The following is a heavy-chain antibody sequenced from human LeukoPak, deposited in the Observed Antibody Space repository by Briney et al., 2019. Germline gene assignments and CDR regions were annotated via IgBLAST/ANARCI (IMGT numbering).Heavy chain of an antibody. J-gene: IGHJ4*02. Sequence: GGALRLSCAASGFTFSNAWMSWVRQAPGKGVGWVGRITSKTDGGTTDYVAPVKGRFTISRDNSKNTLYLQMNSLRAEDTAIYYCATYRQVLLPFESWGQGTLVTVSS. D-gene: IGHD2-8*02. V-gene: IGHV3-15*01. CDR3: ATYRQVLLPFES. CDR2: ITSKTDGGTT. CDR1: GFTFSNAW.